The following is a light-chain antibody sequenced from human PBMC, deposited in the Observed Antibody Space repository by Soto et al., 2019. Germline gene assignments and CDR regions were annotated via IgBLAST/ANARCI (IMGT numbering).Light chain of an antibody. CDR3: QQYDSSLYT. Sequence: EIVLTQSPGTLSLSPGERATLSCRASQSGSSSYLAWYQQKPGQAPRLLIYSASTRATGIPDRFSGSGSGTDFTLTISRLEPEDLAVYYCQQYDSSLYTFGQGTKLEIK. V-gene: IGKV3-20*01. CDR2: SAS. J-gene: IGKJ2*01. CDR1: QSGSSSY.